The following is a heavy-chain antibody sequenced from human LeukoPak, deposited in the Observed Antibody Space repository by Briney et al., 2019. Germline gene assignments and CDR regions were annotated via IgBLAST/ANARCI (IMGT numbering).Heavy chain of an antibody. V-gene: IGHV3-30-3*01. CDR1: GFTFSSYA. CDR3: AREARTHHTYYFDY. J-gene: IGHJ4*02. Sequence: GGSLRLSCAASGFTFSSYAMHWVRQAPGKGLEWVAVISYDGSNKYYADSVKGRFTISRDNSKNSLYLQMNSLRAEDTAVYYCAREARTHHTYYFDYWGQGTLVTVSS. CDR2: ISYDGSNK. D-gene: IGHD1-14*01.